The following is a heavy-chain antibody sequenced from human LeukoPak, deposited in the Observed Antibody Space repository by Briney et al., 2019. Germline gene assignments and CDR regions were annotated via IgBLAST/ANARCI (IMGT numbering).Heavy chain of an antibody. D-gene: IGHD6-19*01. J-gene: IGHJ4*02. CDR2: IYHSGST. CDR1: GGSISSSNW. CDR3: AIRSSSGWYYFDY. Sequence: SETLSLTCAVSGGSISSSNWWSRVRQPPGKGLEWIGEIYHSGSTNYNPSLKSRVTISVDKSKDQFSLKLSSVTAADTAVYYRAIRSSSGWYYFDYWGQGTLVTVYS. V-gene: IGHV4-4*02.